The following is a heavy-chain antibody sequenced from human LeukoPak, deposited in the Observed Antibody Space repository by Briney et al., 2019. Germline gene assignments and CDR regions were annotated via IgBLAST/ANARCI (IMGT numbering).Heavy chain of an antibody. V-gene: IGHV3-30*03. D-gene: IGHD3-9*01. J-gene: IGHJ4*02. CDR1: GFTFSTYW. CDR2: ISYDGSNK. CDR3: ARDPVLRYFGLKYYFDY. Sequence: GGSLRLSCAASGFTFSTYWMNWFRQTPGKGLEWVAVISYDGSNKYYADSVKGRFTISRDNSKNTLYLQMNSLRAEDTAVYYCARDPVLRYFGLKYYFDYWGQGTLVTVSS.